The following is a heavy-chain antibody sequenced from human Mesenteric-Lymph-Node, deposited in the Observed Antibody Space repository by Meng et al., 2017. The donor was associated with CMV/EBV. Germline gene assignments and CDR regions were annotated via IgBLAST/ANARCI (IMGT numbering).Heavy chain of an antibody. D-gene: IGHD3-16*01. CDR1: GFKFSSYS. CDR3: ARAGGLASAFDI. J-gene: IGHJ3*02. CDR2: IYSGGST. V-gene: IGHV3-66*02. Sequence: GESLKISCAASGFKFSSYSMNWVRQAPGKGLEWVSVIYSGGSTYYADSVKGRFTISRDNSKNTLYLQMNSLRAEDTAVYYCARAGGLASAFDIWGQGTMVTVSS.